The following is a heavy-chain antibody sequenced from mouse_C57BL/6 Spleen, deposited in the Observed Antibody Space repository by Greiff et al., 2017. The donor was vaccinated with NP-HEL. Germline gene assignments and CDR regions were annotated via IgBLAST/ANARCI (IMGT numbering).Heavy chain of an antibody. CDR2: FHPYNDDT. V-gene: IGHV1-47*01. CDR3: ARGDSSGYVGYFDY. J-gene: IGHJ2*01. CDR1: GYTFTTYP. D-gene: IGHD3-2*02. Sequence: QVQLQQSGAELVKPGASVKMSCKASGYTFTTYPIEWMKQNHGKSLEWIGNFHPYNDDTKYNEKFKGKATFTVEKSSSTVYLELSRLTSDDSAVYYCARGDSSGYVGYFDYWGQGTTLTVSS.